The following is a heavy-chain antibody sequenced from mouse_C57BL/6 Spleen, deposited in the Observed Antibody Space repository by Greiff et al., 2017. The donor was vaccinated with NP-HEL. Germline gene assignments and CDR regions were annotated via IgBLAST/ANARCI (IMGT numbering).Heavy chain of an antibody. CDR1: GYAFTNYL. V-gene: IGHV1-54*01. CDR2: INPGSGGT. CDR3: ARSDWDGMDY. Sequence: VQLQESGAELVRPGTSVKVSCKASGYAFTNYLIEWVKQRPGQGLEWIGVINPGSGGTNYNEKFKGKATLTADKSSSTAYMQLSSLTSEDSAVYFCARSDWDGMDYWGQGTSVTVSS. J-gene: IGHJ4*01. D-gene: IGHD4-1*01.